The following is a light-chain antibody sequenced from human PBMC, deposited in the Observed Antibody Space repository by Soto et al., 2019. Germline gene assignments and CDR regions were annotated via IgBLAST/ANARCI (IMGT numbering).Light chain of an antibody. CDR3: STSSSGGPFV. CDR2: QVS. V-gene: IGLV2-14*03. J-gene: IGLJ1*01. Sequence: QSALTQPDSVSGSPGQTIAISCTGTSSVGGGDNYDSRYQQLPSKAPKRVMSQVSKRPSEASHRFTCSNSGITAPLTISGLQAEAEADYGCSTSSSGGPFVFGTGTKVPV. CDR1: SSVGGGDNY.